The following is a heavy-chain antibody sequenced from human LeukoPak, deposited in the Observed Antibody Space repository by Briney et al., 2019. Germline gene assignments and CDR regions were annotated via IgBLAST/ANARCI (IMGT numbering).Heavy chain of an antibody. Sequence: SQTLSLICTVSGASINTGDSYWSWIRQPPGKGLEWIGYIYYTGSTYYNPSLKSRVTISVDTSKNQFSLKLTSVTAADTAVYFCARVGGSVVPAAIGLDYWGQGTLVTVSS. J-gene: IGHJ4*02. CDR2: IYYTGST. D-gene: IGHD2-2*02. CDR1: GASINTGDSY. CDR3: ARVGGSVVPAAIGLDY. V-gene: IGHV4-30-4*08.